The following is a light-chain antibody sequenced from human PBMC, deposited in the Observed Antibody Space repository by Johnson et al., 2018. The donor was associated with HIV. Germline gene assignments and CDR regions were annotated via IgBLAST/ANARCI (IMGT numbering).Light chain of an antibody. V-gene: IGLV1-51*01. CDR2: DNN. CDR3: GTWDSSLSALYV. J-gene: IGLJ1*01. CDR1: SSNIGNNY. Sequence: QSVLTQPPSVSAAPGQKVTISCSGSSSNIGNNYVSWYQHLPGAAPKLLIYDNNKRPSGIPGRFSGSKSGTSATLGITGLQTGDEADYYCGTWDSSLSALYVFGTGTKVTVL.